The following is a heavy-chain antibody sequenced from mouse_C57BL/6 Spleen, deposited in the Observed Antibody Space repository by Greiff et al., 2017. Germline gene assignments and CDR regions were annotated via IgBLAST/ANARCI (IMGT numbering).Heavy chain of an antibody. CDR3: ARKGVYYDYDGGFAY. J-gene: IGHJ3*01. CDR2: IYPRGGST. D-gene: IGHD2-4*01. Sequence: QVQLQQSGPELVKPGASVKLSCKASGYTFTSYDINWVKQRPGQGLEWIGWIYPRGGSTKYNEKFKGKATLTVDTSSSTAYMELHSLTSEDSAVYFCARKGVYYDYDGGFAYWGQGTLVTVSA. V-gene: IGHV1-85*01. CDR1: GYTFTSYD.